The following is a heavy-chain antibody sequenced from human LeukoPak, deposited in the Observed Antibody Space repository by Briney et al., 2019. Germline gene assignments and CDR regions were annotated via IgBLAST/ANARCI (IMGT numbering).Heavy chain of an antibody. CDR3: ARWAFYYFDY. CDR1: GFTFSSNY. J-gene: IGHJ4*02. V-gene: IGHV3-53*04. D-gene: IGHD3-3*01. Sequence: GGSLRLSCAASGFTFSSNYMSWVRQAPGKGLEWVSVIYSGGSTYYADSVKGRFTISRHNSKNTLYLQLNTLRAEDTAVYYCARWAFYYFDYWGQGTLVTVSS. CDR2: IYSGGST.